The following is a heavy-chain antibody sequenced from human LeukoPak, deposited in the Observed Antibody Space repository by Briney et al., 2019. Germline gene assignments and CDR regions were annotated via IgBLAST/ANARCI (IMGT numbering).Heavy chain of an antibody. CDR2: ISSDGNDR. D-gene: IGHD3-22*01. Sequence: GGSLRLSCAASGFTLSSYAMHWVRQAPGKGLEWVAIISSDGNDRYYADSVKGRFTISRDNFKNTLYLQMSSLRAEDTAVYYCARGDYFDSSAYYSLDYWGQGTLVTVSS. CDR3: ARGDYFDSSAYYSLDY. J-gene: IGHJ4*02. V-gene: IGHV3-30*15. CDR1: GFTLSSYA.